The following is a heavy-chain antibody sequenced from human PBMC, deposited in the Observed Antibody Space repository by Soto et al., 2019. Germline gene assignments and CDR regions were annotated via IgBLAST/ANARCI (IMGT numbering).Heavy chain of an antibody. CDR3: AKDRLAGNFDY. CDR1: GFTFNNYA. Sequence: PGGSLRLSCAASGFTFNNYAMNWVRQAPGKGLEWVATISATGVSTYYADSVKGRFTISRDNSKNTLYLQMNGLRVEDTAVYYCAKDRLAGNFDYWGQGAQVTVSS. V-gene: IGHV3-23*01. J-gene: IGHJ4*02. CDR2: ISATGVST.